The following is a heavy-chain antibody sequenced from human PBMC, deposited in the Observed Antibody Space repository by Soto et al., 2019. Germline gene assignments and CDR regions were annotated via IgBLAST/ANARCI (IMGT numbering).Heavy chain of an antibody. CDR1: GFTFSSYA. CDR2: ISIRGGDE. J-gene: IGHJ4*02. V-gene: IGHV3-30*03. D-gene: IGHD6-6*01. Sequence: QVQLVESGGGVVQPGKSLRLSCAASGFTFSSYAMHWARQAPGTGLEWVTVISIRGGDEYYAESVRGRFTTSRDDSKNTLYLQMDSLRVEDTAVYYCARGTIVARQHLDYWGQGTLVSVSS. CDR3: ARGTIVARQHLDY.